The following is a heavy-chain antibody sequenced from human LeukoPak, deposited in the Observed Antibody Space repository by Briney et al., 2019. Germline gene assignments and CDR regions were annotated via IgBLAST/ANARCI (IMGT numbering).Heavy chain of an antibody. CDR3: ARSYISSLVDFDY. CDR1: GYSFTSYW. CDR2: IYPGDSDT. Sequence: GESLKISWKGSGYSFTSYWIGWGRQMPGKGLEWMGIIYPGDSDTRYSPSFQGQVAISADKSISTAYLQWSSLKAPDTAMYYCARSYISSLVDFDYWGQGTLVTVSS. J-gene: IGHJ4*02. V-gene: IGHV5-51*01. D-gene: IGHD6-13*01.